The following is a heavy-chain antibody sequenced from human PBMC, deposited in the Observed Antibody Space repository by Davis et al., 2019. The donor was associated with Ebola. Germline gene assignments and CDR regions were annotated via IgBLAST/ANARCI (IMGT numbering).Heavy chain of an antibody. D-gene: IGHD1-26*01. J-gene: IGHJ6*02. V-gene: IGHV4-39*01. CDR1: GGSISSSSYY. CDR3: ARHLSHLGIVGYYYYYGMDV. CDR2: IYYSGST. Sequence: PSETLSLTCTVPGGSISSSSYYWGWIRQPPGKGLEGIGSIYYSGSTYYNPSLKSLVTISLDTSKNQFSLKLSSVTAADTAVYYCARHLSHLGIVGYYYYYGMDVWGQGTTVTVSS.